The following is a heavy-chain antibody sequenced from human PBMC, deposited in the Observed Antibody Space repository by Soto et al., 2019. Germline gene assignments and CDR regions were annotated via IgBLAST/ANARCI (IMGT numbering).Heavy chain of an antibody. J-gene: IGHJ4*02. CDR3: ARGAVTGTSIFDY. D-gene: IGHD6-19*01. V-gene: IGHV3-48*02. Sequence: GGSLRLSCAVSGFTLTTYSMNWVRQAPGKGLEWISFINKNGFTIYYADSVKGRFTISRDYAKNSLYLQMDSLRHEDTAVYYCARGAVTGTSIFDYWGLGTLVTVSS. CDR2: INKNGFTI. CDR1: GFTLTTYS.